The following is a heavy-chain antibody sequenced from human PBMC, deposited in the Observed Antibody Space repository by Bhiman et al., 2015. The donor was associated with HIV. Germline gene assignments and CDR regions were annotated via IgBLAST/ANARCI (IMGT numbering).Heavy chain of an antibody. CDR1: GFTFSNAW. CDR3: TTGQYDSSGYYYGFYFDY. D-gene: IGHD3-22*01. Sequence: EVQLVESGGGLVKPGGSLRLSCAASGFTFSNAWMSWVRQAPGKGLEWVGRIKSKIDGGTTDYAAPVKGRFTISRDDSKNXLYLQMNSLKTEDTGVYYCTTGQYDSSGYYYGFYFDYWGQGTLVTVSS. J-gene: IGHJ4*02. V-gene: IGHV3-15*01. CDR2: IKSKIDGGTT.